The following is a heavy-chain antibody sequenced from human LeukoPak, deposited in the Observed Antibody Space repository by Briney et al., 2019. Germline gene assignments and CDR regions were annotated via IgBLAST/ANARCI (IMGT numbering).Heavy chain of an antibody. J-gene: IGHJ4*02. CDR1: GGSINTYY. V-gene: IGHV4-59*01. Sequence: SETLSLTCTVSGGSINTYYWNWIRQPPGKGLEWIGFIYYTGSTNYNPSLKSRVTISVDTSKNQFSLQLSSVTAADTAVYYCARDRGAYESSCYITDWGQGTLVTVSS. D-gene: IGHD3-22*01. CDR3: ARDRGAYESSCYITD. CDR2: IYYTGST.